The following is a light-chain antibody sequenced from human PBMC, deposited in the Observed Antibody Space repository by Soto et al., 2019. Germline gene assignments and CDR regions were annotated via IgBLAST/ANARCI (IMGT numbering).Light chain of an antibody. CDR3: SAWDASLNGYV. Sequence: QSALTQPPSASGTPGQRVTISCSGSSSNIGSKTVNWYQQLPGTVPKLLIYSNYQRPSGVPDRFSGSKSGTSASLAISGLQSEDEADYYCSAWDASLNGYVFGTGTKVTVL. CDR1: SSNIGSKT. CDR2: SNY. V-gene: IGLV1-44*01. J-gene: IGLJ1*01.